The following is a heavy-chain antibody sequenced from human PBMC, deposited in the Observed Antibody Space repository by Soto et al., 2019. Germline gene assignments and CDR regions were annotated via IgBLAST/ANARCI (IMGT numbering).Heavy chain of an antibody. Sequence: QVQLVESGGGLVKPGGSLRLSCAASGFIFSDYYMSWIRQAPGKGLEWVSYISGSGNTIYYAESVKGRFTISKDNAKKSVYLQMKRLCGEDTAVYYCARDQSSGWTFDYWGQGTLVTVSS. CDR1: GFIFSDYY. CDR3: ARDQSSGWTFDY. J-gene: IGHJ4*02. D-gene: IGHD3-22*01. V-gene: IGHV3-11*01. CDR2: ISGSGNTI.